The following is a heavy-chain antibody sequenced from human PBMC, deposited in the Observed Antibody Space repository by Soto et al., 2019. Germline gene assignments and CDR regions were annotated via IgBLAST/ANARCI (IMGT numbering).Heavy chain of an antibody. V-gene: IGHV3-9*01. J-gene: IGHJ4*02. CDR1: GFTFDDYA. CDR3: AKARYYDILTGPLIDY. CDR2: ISWNSGSI. Sequence: GGSLRLSCAASGFTFDDYAMHWVRQAPGKGLEWVSGISWNSGSIGYADSVKGRFTISRDNAKNSLYLQMNSLRAEDTALYYCAKARYYDILTGPLIDYWGQGTLVTVSS. D-gene: IGHD3-9*01.